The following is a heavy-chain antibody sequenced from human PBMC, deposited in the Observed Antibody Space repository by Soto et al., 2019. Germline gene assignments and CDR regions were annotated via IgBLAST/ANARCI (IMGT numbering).Heavy chain of an antibody. V-gene: IGHV4-4*02. CDR1: GGSIRICNW. J-gene: IGHJ6*03. D-gene: IGHD1-26*01. Sequence: QVQLQESGPGLVKLSETLSLTCAVSGGSIRICNWWSWVRQTPGKGREWIGQIHHSGSTNSSPSLTSRVTISVDKSKNQFSLKMNSVTAADTAVYYCARGGYYFYMDVWGKGTTVTVSS. CDR2: IHHSGST. CDR3: ARGGYYFYMDV.